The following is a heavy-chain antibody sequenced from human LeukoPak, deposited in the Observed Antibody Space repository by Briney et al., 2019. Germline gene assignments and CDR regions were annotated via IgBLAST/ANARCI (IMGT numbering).Heavy chain of an antibody. CDR2: ISYDGSNK. V-gene: IGHV3-30*03. J-gene: IGHJ4*02. D-gene: IGHD4-17*01. Sequence: GGSLRLSCAASGFTFSSYGMHWVRQAPGKGLEWVAVISYDGSNKYYADSVKGRFTISRDNSKNTLYLQMNSLRAEDTAVYYCASYPGGIYGDQKSDYWGQGTLVTVSS. CDR1: GFTFSSYG. CDR3: ASYPGGIYGDQKSDY.